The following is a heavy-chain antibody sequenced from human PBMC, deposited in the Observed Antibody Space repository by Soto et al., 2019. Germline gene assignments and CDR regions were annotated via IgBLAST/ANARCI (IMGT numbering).Heavy chain of an antibody. V-gene: IGHV4-34*01. CDR3: ARDKITRLFDY. D-gene: IGHD3-10*01. J-gene: IGHJ4*02. CDR1: GGSFSCYY. Sequence: SETLSLTFAVCGGSFSCYYWTWIRQPPGAGLGWVGEINHSGRTNXXPSLKCRVXISVDTSENQVXLKLTXVTSAGTAVYYCARDKITRLFDYWGQGTLVTVX. CDR2: INHSGRT.